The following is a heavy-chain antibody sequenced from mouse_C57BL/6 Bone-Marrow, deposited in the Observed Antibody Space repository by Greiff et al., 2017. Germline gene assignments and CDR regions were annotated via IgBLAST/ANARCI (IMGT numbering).Heavy chain of an antibody. CDR3: RVDWYFDV. Sequence: EVKLVESGGDLVKPGGSLKLSCAASGFTFSSYGLSWVRQTPDKRLEWVATISSGGSYTYYPDSVKGRFTISRDNAKNTLYLQMRSLKSEDTAMYYWRVDWYFDVWGTGTTVTVSS. J-gene: IGHJ1*03. CDR2: ISSGGSYT. D-gene: IGHD1-1*01. CDR1: GFTFSSYG. V-gene: IGHV5-6*01.